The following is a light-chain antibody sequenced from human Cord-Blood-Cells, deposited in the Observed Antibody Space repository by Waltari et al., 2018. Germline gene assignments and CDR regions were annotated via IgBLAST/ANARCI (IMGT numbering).Light chain of an antibody. Sequence: LVLTPSPSASASLGASVKLTCTLSRGHSSYAIPGLQPQPEKGTRYLMKRNSDGSHSKGDGIPDRFSGSSSGAERYLTISSLQSEDEADYYCQTWGTGIQVFGGGTKLTVL. CDR1: RGHSSYA. CDR2: RNSDGSH. J-gene: IGLJ2*01. V-gene: IGLV4-69*01. CDR3: QTWGTGIQV.